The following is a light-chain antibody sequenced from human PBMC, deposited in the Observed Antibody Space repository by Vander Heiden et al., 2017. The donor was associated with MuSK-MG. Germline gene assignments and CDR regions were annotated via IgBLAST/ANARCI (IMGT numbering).Light chain of an antibody. Sequence: DIPMPPSPSSLSASVGDRVTITCQASQDISNYLNWYQQKPGKAPKLLIYDAPNLETGVPSRFRGSGSGTDFTFTISSLQPEDIATYYCQQYDNLHITFGQGTRLEIK. V-gene: IGKV1-33*01. J-gene: IGKJ5*01. CDR3: QQYDNLHIT. CDR2: DAP. CDR1: QDISNY.